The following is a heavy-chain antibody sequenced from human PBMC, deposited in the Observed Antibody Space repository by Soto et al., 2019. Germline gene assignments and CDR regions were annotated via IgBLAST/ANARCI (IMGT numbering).Heavy chain of an antibody. D-gene: IGHD3-3*01. V-gene: IGHV3-21*06. Sequence: PGGSLRLSCAASGFTFSSYVMNWVRQAPGKGLEWVSSISTTSTDIYYADSVKGRFTISRDNAKNSLYLQMNSLRPEDTAVYYCASEYYDFWSGYNYWGQGTLVTVSS. CDR1: GFTFSSYV. J-gene: IGHJ4*02. CDR2: ISTTSTDI. CDR3: ASEYYDFWSGYNY.